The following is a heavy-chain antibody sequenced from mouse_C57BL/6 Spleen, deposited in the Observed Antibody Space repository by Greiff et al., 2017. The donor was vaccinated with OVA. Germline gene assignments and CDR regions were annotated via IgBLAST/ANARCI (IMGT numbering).Heavy chain of an antibody. Sequence: EVKLMESGGGLVQSGRSLRLSCATSGFTFSDFYMEWVRQAPGKGLEWIAASRNKANDYTTEYSSSVKGRFIVSRDTSQSSLYLQMNALRGEDTAIYYGARDGGYSNCARDYWGQGTSVTVSS. V-gene: IGHV7-1*01. CDR3: ARDGGYSNCARDY. CDR1: GFTFSDFY. J-gene: IGHJ4*01. CDR2: SRNKANDYTT. D-gene: IGHD2-5*01.